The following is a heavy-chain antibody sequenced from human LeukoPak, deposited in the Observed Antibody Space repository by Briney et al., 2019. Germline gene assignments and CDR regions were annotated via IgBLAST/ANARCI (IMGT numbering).Heavy chain of an antibody. Sequence: SETLSLTCTVSGYSISSGYYWGWIRQPPGKGLEWIGSIYHSGSTYYNPSLKSRVTISVDTSKNQFSLKLSSVTAADTAVYYCARAGSVLRFLEWFPNDAFDIWGQGTMVTVSS. V-gene: IGHV4-38-2*02. D-gene: IGHD3-3*01. J-gene: IGHJ3*02. CDR1: GYSISSGYY. CDR2: IYHSGST. CDR3: ARAGSVLRFLEWFPNDAFDI.